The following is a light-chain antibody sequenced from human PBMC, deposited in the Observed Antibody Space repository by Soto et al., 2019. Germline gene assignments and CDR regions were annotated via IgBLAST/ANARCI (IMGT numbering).Light chain of an antibody. CDR3: CAYAGSSTYV. V-gene: IGLV2-23*01. Sequence: QSVLTQPASLSGSPGQSIPIPCTGNSSDVGSYSLVSWYQQHPGKAPKLMIYEGSKRPPGVSNRFSGSKSGNTASLTISGLQAEDEADYYCCAYAGSSTYVFGTGAKVTGL. J-gene: IGLJ1*01. CDR1: SSDVGSYSL. CDR2: EGS.